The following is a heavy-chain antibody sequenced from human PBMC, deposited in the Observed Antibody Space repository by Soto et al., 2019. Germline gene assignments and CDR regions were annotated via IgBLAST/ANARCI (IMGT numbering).Heavy chain of an antibody. CDR3: ASQATGWYPDY. Sequence: QVELQESGPGQVKHSQTLSLTCTVSGGSISSGGYYWSWVRQHPGKGLEWIGYIYDSGSTYYNPSLKSRVTISVDTSKNQFSLKLTSVTAADTAVYYCASQATGWYPDYWGQGTLVTVSS. V-gene: IGHV4-31*03. J-gene: IGHJ4*02. CDR2: IYDSGST. D-gene: IGHD6-19*01. CDR1: GGSISSGGYY.